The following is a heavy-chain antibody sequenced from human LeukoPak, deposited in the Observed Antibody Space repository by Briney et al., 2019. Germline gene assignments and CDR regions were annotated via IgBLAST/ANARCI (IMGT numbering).Heavy chain of an antibody. CDR2: IIPILGIA. V-gene: IGHV1-69*04. CDR1: GGTFSSYA. Sequence: SVKVSCKASGGTFSSYAISWVRQAPGQGLEWVGRIIPILGIANYAQKFQGRVTITADKSTSTAYMELSSLRSEDTAVYYCARSLIAVAGHDAFDIWGQGTMVTVSS. CDR3: ARSLIAVAGHDAFDI. D-gene: IGHD6-19*01. J-gene: IGHJ3*02.